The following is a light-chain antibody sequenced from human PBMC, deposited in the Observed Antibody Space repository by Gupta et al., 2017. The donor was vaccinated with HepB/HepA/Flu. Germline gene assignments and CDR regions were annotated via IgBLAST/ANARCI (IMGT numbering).Light chain of an antibody. CDR2: DVS. V-gene: IGLV2-14*03. Sequence: QAALTQPASASGSPGRAITISCTGTSSDVGASDCVSWYQQHPGQAPKLIIYDVSHRPPGFAYRFSASKFGSTASLTISGLQPEDEATYYCSSYISSHSLVVFGEGTKVTVL. J-gene: IGLJ2*01. CDR3: SSYISSHSLVV. CDR1: SSDVGASDC.